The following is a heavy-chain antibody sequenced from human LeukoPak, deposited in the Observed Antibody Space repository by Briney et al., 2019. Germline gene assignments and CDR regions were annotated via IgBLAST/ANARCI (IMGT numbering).Heavy chain of an antibody. Sequence: ASVKVSCKASGYTFTSYAMHWVRQAPGQRLEWMGWINAGNGNTKYSQKFQGRVTITRDTSASTAHMELSSLRSEDTAVYYCARDAGVFGVDYWGQGTLVTVSS. J-gene: IGHJ4*02. D-gene: IGHD3-10*02. V-gene: IGHV1-3*01. CDR3: ARDAGVFGVDY. CDR2: INAGNGNT. CDR1: GYTFTSYA.